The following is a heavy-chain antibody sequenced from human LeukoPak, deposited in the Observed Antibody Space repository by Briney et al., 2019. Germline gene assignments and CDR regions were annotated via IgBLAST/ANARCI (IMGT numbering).Heavy chain of an antibody. CDR2: ISYDGGNK. D-gene: IGHD3-22*01. CDR1: GLTFSSYG. Sequence: GGPLRLSCAASGLTFSSYGMHWVRQAPAKGLEGVAVISYDGGNKYYAASVKGRFTISRDNSKNTLHLQMNSLRAEDTAVYYCAKGGKAYYYDSNGYLDYWGQGTLVTVSS. J-gene: IGHJ4*02. V-gene: IGHV3-30*18. CDR3: AKGGKAYYYDSNGYLDY.